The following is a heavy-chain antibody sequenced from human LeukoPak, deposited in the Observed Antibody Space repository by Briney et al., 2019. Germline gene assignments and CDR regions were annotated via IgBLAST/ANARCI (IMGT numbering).Heavy chain of an antibody. CDR3: ARGEQQLVDY. J-gene: IGHJ4*02. Sequence: KPSETLSLTCTVSGGSISSYYWSWIRQPPGKGLEWIGYIYYSGSTNYNPSLKSRVTISVDTSKNQFSLKLSSVTAADTAVYYCARGEQQLVDYWGQGTLVTVSS. V-gene: IGHV4-59*01. CDR1: GGSISSYY. CDR2: IYYSGST. D-gene: IGHD6-13*01.